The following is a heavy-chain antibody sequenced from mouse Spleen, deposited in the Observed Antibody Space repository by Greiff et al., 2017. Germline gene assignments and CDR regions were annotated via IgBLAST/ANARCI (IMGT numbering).Heavy chain of an antibody. D-gene: IGHD1-2*01. CDR3: ARQTTATGFAY. J-gene: IGHJ3*01. Sequence: EVQLVESGGGLVKLGGSLKLSCAASGFTFSSYAMSWVRQTPEKRLEWVATISSGGGNTYYPDSVKGRFTISRDNAKNTLYLQMSSLKSEDTAMYYCARQTTATGFAYWGQGTLVTVSA. V-gene: IGHV5-9-3*01. CDR2: ISSGGGNT. CDR1: GFTFSSYA.